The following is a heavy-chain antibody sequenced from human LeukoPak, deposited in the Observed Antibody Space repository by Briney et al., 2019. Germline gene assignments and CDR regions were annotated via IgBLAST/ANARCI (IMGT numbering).Heavy chain of an antibody. CDR2: ITSTGSYI. CDR3: ARGIAVAGGDY. Sequence: GGSLRLSCAASAFSFSDYNMNWVRQAPGKGLEWVSSITSTGSYIYYADSVKGRFTISRDNAKNSLYLQMNSLRAEDTAVYYCARGIAVAGGDYWGQGTLVTVSS. CDR1: AFSFSDYN. J-gene: IGHJ4*02. V-gene: IGHV3-21*01. D-gene: IGHD6-19*01.